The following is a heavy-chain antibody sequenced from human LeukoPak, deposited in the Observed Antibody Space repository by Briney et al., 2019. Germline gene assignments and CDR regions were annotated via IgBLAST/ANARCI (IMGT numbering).Heavy chain of an antibody. CDR2: INHSGGT. V-gene: IGHV4-34*01. CDR3: ARAKPGYSSGRYFDY. CDR1: GGSFSDYY. Sequence: SETLSLTCAVYGGSFSDYYWSWIRQPPGKGLEWIGLINHSGGTNSNASLKSRVTLSVDASKNQFSLKLNSVTAADTAVYYCARAKPGYSSGRYFDYWGQGILVTVSS. D-gene: IGHD5-18*01. J-gene: IGHJ4*02.